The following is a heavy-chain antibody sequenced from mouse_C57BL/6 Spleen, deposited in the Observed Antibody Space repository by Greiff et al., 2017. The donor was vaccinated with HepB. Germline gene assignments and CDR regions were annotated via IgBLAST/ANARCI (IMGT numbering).Heavy chain of an antibody. CDR3: ARRVTGTNYFDY. V-gene: IGHV1-22*01. J-gene: IGHJ2*01. CDR2: INPNNGGT. D-gene: IGHD4-1*01. Sequence: VQLKESGPELVKPGASVKMSCKASGYTFTDYNMHWVKQSHGKSLEWIGYINPNNGGTSYNQKFKGKATLTVNKSSSTAYMELRSLTSEDSAVYYCARRVTGTNYFDYWGQGTTLTVSS. CDR1: GYTFTDYN.